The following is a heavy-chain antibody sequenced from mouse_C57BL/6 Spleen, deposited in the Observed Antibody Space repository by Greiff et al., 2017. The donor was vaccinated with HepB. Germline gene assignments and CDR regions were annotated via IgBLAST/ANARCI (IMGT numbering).Heavy chain of an antibody. J-gene: IGHJ1*03. CDR1: GFTFSSYG. D-gene: IGHD1-1*01. CDR3: ARQGYGTRYFDV. Sequence: EVQGVESGGDLVKPGGSLKPSCAASGFTFSSYGMSWVRQTPDKRLEWVATISSGGSYTYYPDSVKGRFTISRDNAKNTLYLQMSSLKSEDTAMYYCARQGYGTRYFDVWGTGTTVTVSS. V-gene: IGHV5-6*01. CDR2: ISSGGSYT.